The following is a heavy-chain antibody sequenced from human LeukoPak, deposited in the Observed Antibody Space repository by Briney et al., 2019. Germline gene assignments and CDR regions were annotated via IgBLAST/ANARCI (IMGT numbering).Heavy chain of an antibody. J-gene: IGHJ6*03. CDR2: INPQSGGT. V-gene: IGHV1-2*02. CDR3: ARDKRYYGSGDYMDV. D-gene: IGHD3-10*01. Sequence: VASVKVSCKPSGYTFTGYYIQWVRQAPGQGLEWMGWINPQSGGTNYAQKFQGRVTMTRDTSISTAYMDLSRLRSDDTAVYYCARDKRYYGSGDYMDVWGKGTTVTISS. CDR1: GYTFTGYY.